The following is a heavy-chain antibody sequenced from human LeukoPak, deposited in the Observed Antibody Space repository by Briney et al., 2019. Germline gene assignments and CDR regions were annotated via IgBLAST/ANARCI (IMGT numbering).Heavy chain of an antibody. V-gene: IGHV3-23*01. J-gene: IGHJ6*02. D-gene: IGHD1-14*01. CDR2: ISGSGGST. CDR3: AKVSGGGLYYDGMDV. Sequence: GGSLRLSCAASGFTFSSYAMSWVRQAPGKGLEWVSVISGSGGSTYYADSVKGRLTISRDNSKNTLYLQMNSLRAEDTAVYYCAKVSGGGLYYDGMDVWGQGTTVTVSS. CDR1: GFTFSSYA.